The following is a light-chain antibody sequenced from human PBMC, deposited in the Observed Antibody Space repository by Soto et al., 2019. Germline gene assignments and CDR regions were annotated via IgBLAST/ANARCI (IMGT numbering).Light chain of an antibody. CDR2: EVS. CDR1: SSDVGGYKF. J-gene: IGLJ3*02. Sequence: QSVLTQPASVSGSPGQSITISCTGTSSDVGGYKFVSWYQQHPGKAPKLMIYEVSNRPSGVSNRFSGSKSGNTASLTISGLQAEDEADYYCSSYTTSGTRVFGGGTKVTVL. V-gene: IGLV2-14*01. CDR3: SSYTTSGTRV.